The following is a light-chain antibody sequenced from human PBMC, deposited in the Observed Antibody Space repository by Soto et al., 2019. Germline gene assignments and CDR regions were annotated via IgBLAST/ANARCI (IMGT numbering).Light chain of an antibody. J-gene: IGKJ5*01. CDR3: QQYNNWPPQIT. CDR2: GAS. Sequence: EIVMTQSPATLSVSPGERATLSGRASQSVSSNLAWYQQKPGQAPRLLIYGASTRATGIPARFSGSGSGTEFTLTISSLQSEDSAVYYCQQYNNWPPQITFGQGTRLEIK. CDR1: QSVSSN. V-gene: IGKV3-15*01.